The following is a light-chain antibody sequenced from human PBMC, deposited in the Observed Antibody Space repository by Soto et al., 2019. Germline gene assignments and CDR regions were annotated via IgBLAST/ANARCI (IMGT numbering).Light chain of an antibody. V-gene: IGKV3-20*01. CDR2: GAS. J-gene: IGKJ2*01. CDR3: QQYGRSADT. Sequence: EIVLTQSPGTLSLSPGERATLSCRARQSVSSNYLAWYQQKPGQAPRLLIYGASSRATGIPDRFSGSGSGKDFTLTIRRLEPEDCAVYYCQQYGRSADTFGQGTTLEIK. CDR1: QSVSSNY.